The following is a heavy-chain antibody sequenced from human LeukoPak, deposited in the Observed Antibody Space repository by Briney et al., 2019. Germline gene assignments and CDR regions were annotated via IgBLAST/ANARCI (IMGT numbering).Heavy chain of an antibody. CDR3: AREVAEGFDY. CDR2: IGGTGTSI. Sequence: GGSLRLSFAASGFTFSTYSMNWVRQAPGKGLEWVSSIGGTGTSIYYADSVKGRFTISRDNPKNSLFLQMNSLRAEDTAVYYCAREVAEGFDYWGQGTLVTVSS. J-gene: IGHJ4*02. CDR1: GFTFSTYS. V-gene: IGHV3-21*01.